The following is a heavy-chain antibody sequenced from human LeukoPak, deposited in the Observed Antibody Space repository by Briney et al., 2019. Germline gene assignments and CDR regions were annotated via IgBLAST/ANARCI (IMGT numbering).Heavy chain of an antibody. CDR3: ARYLAAAQRDDAFDI. D-gene: IGHD6-13*01. V-gene: IGHV1-8*03. CDR1: GYTFTSYD. J-gene: IGHJ3*02. CDR2: MNPNSGNT. Sequence: ASVKVSCKGSGYTFTSYDINWVRQATGQGLEWMGWMNPNSGNTGYAQKFQGRVTITRNTSISTAYMELSSLRSEDTAVYYCARYLAAAQRDDAFDIWGQGTMVTVSS.